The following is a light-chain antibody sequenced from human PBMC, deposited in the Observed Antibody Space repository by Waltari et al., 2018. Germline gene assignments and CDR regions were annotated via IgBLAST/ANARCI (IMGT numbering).Light chain of an antibody. CDR2: GAS. CDR1: QTVSSN. J-gene: IGKJ4*01. V-gene: IGKV3-15*01. CDR3: QQYNNWPPLT. Sequence: EILMTQSTATLSVSSGERATLSCRASQTVSSNLAWYQQKPGQAPRLLIYGASTRATGIPARFSDSGSGTEFTLTISSLQSEDFAVYYCQQYNNWPPLTFGGGTKVEIK.